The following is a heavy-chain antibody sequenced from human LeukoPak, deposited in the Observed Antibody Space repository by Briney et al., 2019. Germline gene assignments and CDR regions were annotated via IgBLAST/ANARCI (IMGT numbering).Heavy chain of an antibody. CDR3: AREMLAAVAAQS. CDR2: ISGSAGST. D-gene: IGHD6-19*01. J-gene: IGHJ5*02. CDR1: GFTFSSYG. V-gene: IGHV3-23*01. Sequence: GGSLRLSCAASGFTFSSYGMTWVRQAPGKGLEWVSTISGSAGSTYYADSVKGRFTISRDNSKNSLYLQMNSLRAEDTAVYYCAREMLAAVAAQSWGQGTLVTVSS.